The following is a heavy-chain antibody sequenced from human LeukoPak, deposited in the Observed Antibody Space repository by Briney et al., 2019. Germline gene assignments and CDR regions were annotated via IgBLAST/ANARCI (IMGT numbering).Heavy chain of an antibody. V-gene: IGHV1-2*02. J-gene: IGHJ4*02. D-gene: IGHD3-22*01. Sequence: ASVKVSCKASGYTFTGYYMHWVRQAPGQGLEWMGWINANSGGTNFAQKFQARVTMTRDTSISTAYMELSRLRSDDTAVYYCARAYYYDSSGYSIIDYWGQGTLVTVSS. CDR2: INANSGGT. CDR3: ARAYYYDSSGYSIIDY. CDR1: GYTFTGYY.